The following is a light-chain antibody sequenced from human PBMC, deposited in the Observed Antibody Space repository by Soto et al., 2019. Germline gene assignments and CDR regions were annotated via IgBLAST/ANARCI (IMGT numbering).Light chain of an antibody. CDR1: QSVSSSS. J-gene: IGKJ4*01. CDR2: GAS. Sequence: EIVLTQFPDTLSLSPGERATLSCRASQSVSSSSLAWYQQKRGQAPRLLIHGASSRATGIPDRFSGSGSGTDFTLTISRLEPEDFAVYYCQRYNNWPLTLGGGTKVDIK. V-gene: IGKV3-20*01. CDR3: QRYNNWPLT.